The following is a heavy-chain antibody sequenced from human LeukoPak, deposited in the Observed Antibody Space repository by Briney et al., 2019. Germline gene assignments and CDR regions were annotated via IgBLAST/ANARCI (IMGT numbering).Heavy chain of an antibody. D-gene: IGHD3-10*01. V-gene: IGHV4-34*01. Sequence: KTSETLSLTCAVYGGSFSGYYWSWIRQPPGKGLGWIGEINHSGSTNYNPSLKSRVTISVDTSKNQFSLKLSSVTAADTAVYYCARGPMVRGVIDYWGQGTLVTVSS. CDR3: ARGPMVRGVIDY. CDR1: GGSFSGYY. CDR2: INHSGST. J-gene: IGHJ4*02.